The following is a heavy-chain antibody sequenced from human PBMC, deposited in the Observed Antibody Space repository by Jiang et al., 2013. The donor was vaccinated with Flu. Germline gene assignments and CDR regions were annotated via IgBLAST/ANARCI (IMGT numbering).Heavy chain of an antibody. D-gene: IGHD3-10*01. CDR3: ARLLGYYGSGSYYKTRYYFDY. Sequence: LLKPSETLSLTCAVYGGSFSGYYWSWTRQPPGKGLEWIGEINHSGSTNYNPSLKSRVTISVDTSKNQFSLKLSSVTAADTAVYYCARLLGYYGSGSYYKTRYYFDYWGQGTLVTVSS. V-gene: IGHV4-34*01. CDR1: GGSFSGYY. J-gene: IGHJ4*02. CDR2: INHSGST.